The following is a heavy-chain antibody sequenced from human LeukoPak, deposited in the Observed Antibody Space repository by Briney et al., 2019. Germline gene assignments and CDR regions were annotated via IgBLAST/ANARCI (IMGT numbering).Heavy chain of an antibody. J-gene: IGHJ4*02. CDR3: TRSHSSGYGPVDY. D-gene: IGHD3-22*01. V-gene: IGHV3-72*01. Sequence: PGGSLRLSCVVSGFTFRDYYMDWVRQAPGKGLDWVGRTRNKDNSYTTEYGASVKGRFTISRDDSKNSLYLQMNSLKTEDTAVYYCTRSHSSGYGPVDYWGQGTLVTVSS. CDR1: GFTFRDYY. CDR2: TRNKDNSYTT.